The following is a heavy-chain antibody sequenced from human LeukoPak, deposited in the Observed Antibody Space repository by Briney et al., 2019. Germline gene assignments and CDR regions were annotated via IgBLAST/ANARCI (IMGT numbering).Heavy chain of an antibody. D-gene: IGHD6-13*01. CDR1: GGSISSGDYY. Sequence: PSETLSLTCTVSGGSISSGDYYWSWIRQPPGKGLEWIGYIYYSGSTYYNPSLKSRVTISVDTSKNQFSLKLSSVTAADTAVYYCARGGGYSSSWYIFFWFDPWGQGTLVTVSS. V-gene: IGHV4-30-4*08. CDR3: ARGGGYSSSWYIFFWFDP. J-gene: IGHJ5*02. CDR2: IYYSGST.